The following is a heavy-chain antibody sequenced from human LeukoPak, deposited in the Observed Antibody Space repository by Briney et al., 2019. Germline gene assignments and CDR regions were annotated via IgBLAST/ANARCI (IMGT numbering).Heavy chain of an antibody. CDR3: AKDYATGPPSYYRGY. D-gene: IGHD3-10*01. J-gene: IGHJ4*02. CDR1: GFTFSSYG. CDR2: IWYDGSNK. Sequence: GGSLRLSCAASGFTFSSYGMHWVRQAPGKGLEWVAVIWYDGSNKYYTDSVKGRFTISRDNSKNTLYLQMNSLRAEDTAVYYCAKDYATGPPSYYRGYWDQGTLVTVSS. V-gene: IGHV3-33*06.